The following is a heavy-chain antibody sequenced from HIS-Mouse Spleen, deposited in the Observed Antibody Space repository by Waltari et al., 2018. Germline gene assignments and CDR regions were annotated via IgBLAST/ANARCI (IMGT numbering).Heavy chain of an antibody. V-gene: IGHV4-59*01. CDR3: ARGQYYYDSSGYYYFDY. CDR1: GGSISSYS. Sequence: QVQLQESGPGLGKPSETLSLTCTVSGGSISSYSWSCIRQPPGKGLGWIGYIYYSGSTNYNPSLKSRVTISVDTSKNQFSLKLSSVTAADTAVYYCARGQYYYDSSGYYYFDYWGQGTLVTVSS. D-gene: IGHD3-22*01. CDR2: IYYSGST. J-gene: IGHJ4*02.